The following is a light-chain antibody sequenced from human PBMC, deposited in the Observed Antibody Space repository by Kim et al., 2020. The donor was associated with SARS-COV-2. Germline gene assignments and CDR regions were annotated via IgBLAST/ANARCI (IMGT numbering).Light chain of an antibody. CDR3: QVWDNGSDHVI. V-gene: IGLV3-21*04. CDR1: GVGSKG. J-gene: IGLJ2*01. CDR2: YDS. Sequence: TSQTAMITCGGNGVGSKGVNWYQQWPGKAPVLVSYYDSVRPTGIPERFSGSKSGNTAALTISRFEAGDEADYYCQVWDNGSDHVIFGGGTQLTVL.